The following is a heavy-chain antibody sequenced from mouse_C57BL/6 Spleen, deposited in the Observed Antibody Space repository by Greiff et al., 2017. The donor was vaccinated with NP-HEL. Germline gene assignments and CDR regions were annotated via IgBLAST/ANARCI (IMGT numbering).Heavy chain of an antibody. Sequence: VQRVESGAELVKPGASVKLSCKASGYTFTSYWMHWVKQRPGQGLEWIGMIHPNSGSTNYNEKFKSKATLTVDKSSSTAYMQLSSLTSEDSAVYYCARSGGKGDYFDYWGQGTTLTVSS. J-gene: IGHJ2*01. CDR2: IHPNSGST. V-gene: IGHV1-64*01. CDR1: GYTFTSYW. CDR3: ARSGGKGDYFDY. D-gene: IGHD2-1*01.